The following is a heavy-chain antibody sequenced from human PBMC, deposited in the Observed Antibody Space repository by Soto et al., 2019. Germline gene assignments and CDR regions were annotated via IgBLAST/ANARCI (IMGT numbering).Heavy chain of an antibody. CDR1: CVSIGSHF. CDR3: ARLQYTVVTALDI. CDR2: IYHTVNT. V-gene: IGHV4-59*11. Sequence: SETLSLTCSVSCVSIGSHFWSWIWQAPGKGPELVGYIYHTVNTKYNPALKSRVTISMDTSKNQLSLQLSSVTAADTAVYYCARLQYTVVTALDIWGQGTMVTVSS. D-gene: IGHD2-15*01. J-gene: IGHJ3*02.